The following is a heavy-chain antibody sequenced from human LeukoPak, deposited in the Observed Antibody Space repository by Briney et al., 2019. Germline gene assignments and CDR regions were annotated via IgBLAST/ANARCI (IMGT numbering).Heavy chain of an antibody. CDR2: ISAYNGNT. CDR3: ARDHGGYCSGTSCYSLGVDY. CDR1: GYTFTSYG. D-gene: IGHD2-2*02. J-gene: IGHJ4*02. Sequence: ASVKVSCKASGYTFTSYGISWVRQAPGQGLEWMGWISAYNGNTNYAQKLQGRVTMTTDTSTSTAYMELRSLRSDDTAVYYCARDHGGYCSGTSCYSLGVDYWGQGSLVTVSS. V-gene: IGHV1-18*01.